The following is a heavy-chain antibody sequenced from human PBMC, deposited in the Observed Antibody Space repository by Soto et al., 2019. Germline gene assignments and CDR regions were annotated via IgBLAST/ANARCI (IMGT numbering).Heavy chain of an antibody. D-gene: IGHD3-22*01. Sequence: ASVKVSCKASGYTFTSYGISWVRQAPGQGLEWMGWISAYNGNTNYAQKLQGRVTMTTDTSTSTAYMELRSLRSDDTAVYYCARDGGDYYDSSGYPLFDYWGQGTLVTVSS. CDR3: ARDGGDYYDSSGYPLFDY. J-gene: IGHJ4*02. CDR1: GYTFTSYG. V-gene: IGHV1-18*01. CDR2: ISAYNGNT.